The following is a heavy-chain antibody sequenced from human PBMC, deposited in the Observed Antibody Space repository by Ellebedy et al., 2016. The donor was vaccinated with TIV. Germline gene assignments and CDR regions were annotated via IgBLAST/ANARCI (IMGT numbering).Heavy chain of an antibody. CDR2: ISYDGSNK. D-gene: IGHD6-19*01. V-gene: IGHV3-30*03. CDR1: GFTFSSYG. J-gene: IGHJ5*01. Sequence: GGSLRLSCAASGFTFSSYGMHWVRQAPGKGLEWVAVISYDGSNKYYADSVKGRFTISRDNSKNTLYLQMNSLRAEDTAVYYCARDHSSGWFDYWGQGTLVTVSS. CDR3: ARDHSSGWFDY.